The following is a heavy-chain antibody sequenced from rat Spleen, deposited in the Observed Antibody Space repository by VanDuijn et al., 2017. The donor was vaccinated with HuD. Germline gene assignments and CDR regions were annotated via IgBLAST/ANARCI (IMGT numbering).Heavy chain of an antibody. CDR2: IWAGGGT. D-gene: IGHD1-2*01. J-gene: IGHJ2*01. Sequence: QVQLKESGPGLVQPSQTLSLTCTVSGFSLTSYHVSWVRQPPGKSLVWMGTIWAGGGTNYNSAVQSRLSISRDTSKSQVFLKMNSLQPEDTGTYYCARSDTIAAMGHYWGQGVMVTVSS. CDR1: GFSLTSYH. V-gene: IGHV2-72*01. CDR3: ARSDTIAAMGHY.